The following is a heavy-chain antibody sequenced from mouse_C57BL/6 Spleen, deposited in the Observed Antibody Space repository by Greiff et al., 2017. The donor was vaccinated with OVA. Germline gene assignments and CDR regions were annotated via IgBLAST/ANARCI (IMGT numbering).Heavy chain of an antibody. D-gene: IGHD1-1*02. J-gene: IGHJ4*01. CDR3: TREGRGGYYYAMDY. V-gene: IGHV1-15*01. CDR1: GYTFTDYE. Sequence: QVQLQQSGAELVRPGASVTLSCKASGYTFTDYEMHWVKQTPVHGLEWIGAIDPETGGTAYNQKFKGKAILTADKSSSTAYMELRSLTSEDSAVYYCTREGRGGYYYAMDYWGQGTSVTVSS. CDR2: IDPETGGT.